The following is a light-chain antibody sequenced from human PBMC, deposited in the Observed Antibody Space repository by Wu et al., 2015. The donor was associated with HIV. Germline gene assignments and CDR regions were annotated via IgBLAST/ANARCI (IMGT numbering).Light chain of an antibody. Sequence: EIVLTQSPGTLSVCRPGERATLSCRASQSVSAYLAWYQQHPGQAPRLLIYDASKRATGVPDRFSGSGSGTDFTLTISSLEPEDFAVYFCQQHTSWAPPLTFGGGTKVEIK. CDR1: QSVSAY. CDR3: QQHTSWAPPLT. J-gene: IGKJ4*01. V-gene: IGKV3-11*01. CDR2: DAS.